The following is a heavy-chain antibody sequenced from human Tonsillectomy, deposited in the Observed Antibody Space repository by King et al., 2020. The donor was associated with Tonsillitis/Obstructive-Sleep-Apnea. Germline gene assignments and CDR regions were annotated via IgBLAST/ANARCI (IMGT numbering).Heavy chain of an antibody. D-gene: IGHD6-13*01. CDR3: AKDRRQRLVLIYCYMDV. Sequence: VQLVESGGGLVQPGRSLRLSCAASGFMFDDYTMHWVRQAPGKGLEWVSSINWNSGTIGYADSGKGRFTISRDNGKNSLYLQMNSLRAEDTALYYCAKDRRQRLVLIYCYMDVWGKGTTVTVSS. J-gene: IGHJ6*03. V-gene: IGHV3-9*01. CDR1: GFMFDDYT. CDR2: INWNSGTI.